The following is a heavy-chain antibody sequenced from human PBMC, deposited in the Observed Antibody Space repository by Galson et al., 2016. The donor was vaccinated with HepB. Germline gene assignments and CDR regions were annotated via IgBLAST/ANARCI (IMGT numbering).Heavy chain of an antibody. CDR3: ARGARFLETLYRDYYGMDV. CDR2: TYYRSKWYN. J-gene: IGHJ6*02. CDR1: GDSVSSNSAT. Sequence: CAISGDSVSSNSATWNWIRQSPSRGLEWLGRTYYRSKWYNDYAVSVKSRMTINPDTSKNRFSLQLNSVTPEDTAVYYCARGARFLETLYRDYYGMDVWGQGTTVTVSS. V-gene: IGHV6-1*01. D-gene: IGHD3-3*01.